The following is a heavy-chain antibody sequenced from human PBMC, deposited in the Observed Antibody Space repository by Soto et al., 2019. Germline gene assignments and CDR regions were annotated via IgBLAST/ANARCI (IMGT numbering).Heavy chain of an antibody. V-gene: IGHV4-59*04. CDR3: ARHAPGATFFDY. J-gene: IGHJ4*02. D-gene: IGHD3-10*01. CDR1: GGSLRDYY. CDR2: IYFLGKF. Sequence: RRQESGPGRVKPSESLSLSCDVSGGSLRDYYWDGIRQAPGKGLEWIGNIYFLGKFHYHPSLSSRVTMSIDMSKNQFSLEVRYVTAADTAVYYCARHAPGATFFDYWGQGALVTVSS.